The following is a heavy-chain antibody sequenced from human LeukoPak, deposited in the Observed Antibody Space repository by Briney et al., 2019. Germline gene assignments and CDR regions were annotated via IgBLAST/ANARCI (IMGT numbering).Heavy chain of an antibody. CDR3: AGDERRGTYGQCFDP. J-gene: IGHJ5*02. CDR1: GGTFSSYA. V-gene: IGHV1-69*13. D-gene: IGHD3-16*01. Sequence: SVKVSCKASGGTFSSYAISWVRQAPGQGLEWMGGMIPIFGTANYAQKFQGRVTITAEESTSTAYMELSSLRSEDTAVYYCAGDERRGTYGQCFDPWGQGTLVTVSS. CDR2: MIPIFGTA.